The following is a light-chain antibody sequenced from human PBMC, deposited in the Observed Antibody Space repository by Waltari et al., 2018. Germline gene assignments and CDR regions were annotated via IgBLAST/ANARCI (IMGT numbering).Light chain of an antibody. Sequence: EIVMTQSPATLSVSPGERATLSCRASQSVGTNLAWYQHKPGQAPRLRIYGASTRATGIPARFSGSGSGTEFTLTISSMQSEDFAIYYCQQYNDWWTFGQGTKVEIK. CDR3: QQYNDWWT. J-gene: IGKJ1*01. CDR1: QSVGTN. V-gene: IGKV3-15*01. CDR2: GAS.